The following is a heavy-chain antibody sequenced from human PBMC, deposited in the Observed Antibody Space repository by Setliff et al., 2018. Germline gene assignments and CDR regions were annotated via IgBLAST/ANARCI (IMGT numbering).Heavy chain of an antibody. J-gene: IGHJ6*03. CDR3: ARSPPNRGVGQGHYMDV. Sequence: ASVKVSCKASGYTFTSYGISWMRQAPGQGLEWMGWSSAYNGKTQYAQKFQGRVTMTTDTSTSTAYVEVRSLTSDDTAVYYCARSPPNRGVGQGHYMDVWGIGTTVTVSS. V-gene: IGHV1-18*01. CDR1: GYTFTSYG. CDR2: SSAYNGKT. D-gene: IGHD1-26*01.